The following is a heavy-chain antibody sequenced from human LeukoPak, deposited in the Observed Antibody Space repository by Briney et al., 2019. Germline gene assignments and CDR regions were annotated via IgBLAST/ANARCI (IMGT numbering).Heavy chain of an antibody. CDR3: ARAGSYYYGSGSLAAFDI. Sequence: PSETLSLTCTVSGGSNSSYYWSWIRQPPGKGLEWIGYIYYSGSTNYNPSLKSRVTISVDTSKNQFSLKLSSVTAADTAVYYCARAGSYYYGSGSLAAFDIWGQGTMVTVSS. CDR1: GGSNSSYY. D-gene: IGHD3-10*01. CDR2: IYYSGST. J-gene: IGHJ3*02. V-gene: IGHV4-59*01.